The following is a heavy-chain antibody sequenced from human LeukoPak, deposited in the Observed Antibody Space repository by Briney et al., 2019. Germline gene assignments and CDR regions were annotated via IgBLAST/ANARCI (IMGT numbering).Heavy chain of an antibody. D-gene: IGHD6-13*01. CDR1: GFSFSSYA. J-gene: IGHJ4*02. CDR3: AAAAGHFDY. Sequence: PGGSLRLSCAASGFSFSSYAMSWVRQAPGKGLEWVANIKQDGSEKYYVDSVKGRFTISRDNAKNSLYLQMNSLRAEDTAVYYCAAAAGHFDYWGQGTLVTVSS. CDR2: IKQDGSEK. V-gene: IGHV3-7*03.